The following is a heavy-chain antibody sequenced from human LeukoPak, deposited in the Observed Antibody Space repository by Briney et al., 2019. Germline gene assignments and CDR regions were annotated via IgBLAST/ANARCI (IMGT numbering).Heavy chain of an antibody. CDR1: GCTFDDYG. CDR3: ARSGEGYYFDY. J-gene: IGHJ4*02. CDR2: INWNGGST. V-gene: IGHV3-20*04. Sequence: GGSLRLPCAASGCTFDDYGMSWVRQAPGKGLEWVSGINWNGGSTGYADSVKGRFTISRDNAKNSLYLRMNSLRAEDTALYYCARSGEGYYFDYWGQGTLVTVSS. D-gene: IGHD3-16*01.